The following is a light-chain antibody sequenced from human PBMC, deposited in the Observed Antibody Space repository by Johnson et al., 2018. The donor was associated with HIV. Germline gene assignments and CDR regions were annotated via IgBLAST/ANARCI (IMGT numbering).Light chain of an antibody. CDR1: SSNIGNNY. V-gene: IGLV1-51*01. Sequence: QSVLTQPPSVSAAPGQKVTISCSGSSSNIGNNYVSWYQQLPGTAPKLLIYDNNKRPSGIPDRFSGSKSGTSGTLGITGLPTGDEADYYCGTWDSSLSVYVFGTGTKVTVL. J-gene: IGLJ1*01. CDR3: GTWDSSLSVYV. CDR2: DNN.